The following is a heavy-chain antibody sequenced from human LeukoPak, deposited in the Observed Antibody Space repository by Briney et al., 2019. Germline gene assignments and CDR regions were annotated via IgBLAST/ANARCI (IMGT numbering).Heavy chain of an antibody. D-gene: IGHD5-24*01. CDR1: GGSIGSYY. CDR2: IYNSGST. J-gene: IGHJ4*02. V-gene: IGHV4-59*01. Sequence: SETLSLTCTVSGGSIGSYYWSWIRQPPGKGLEWIGYIYNSGSTNYSPSLKSRVTISVDTPKNQFSLRLSSVTAADTAVYYCARPSRDGYRYTFDYWGQGILVTVSS. CDR3: ARPSRDGYRYTFDY.